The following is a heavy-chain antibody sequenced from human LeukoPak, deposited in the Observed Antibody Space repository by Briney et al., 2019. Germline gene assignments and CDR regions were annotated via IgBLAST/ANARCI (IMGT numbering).Heavy chain of an antibody. CDR3: ARDSSRGALPYLDA. J-gene: IGHJ6*03. V-gene: IGHV4-59*01. D-gene: IGHD4/OR15-4a*01. CDR1: GGSMKRSY. CDR2: IDDSGNT. Sequence: PSETLSLTCLVSGGSMKRSYGTWIRQAPGKGREWGGNIDDSGNTNYIPSLKSRVSISIDTSKNQFSLRVASVTAADRAVYFCARDSSRGALPYLDAWGKGTMVTVSS.